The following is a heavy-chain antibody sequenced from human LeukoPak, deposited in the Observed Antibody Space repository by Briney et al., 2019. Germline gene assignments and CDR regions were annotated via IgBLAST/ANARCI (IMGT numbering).Heavy chain of an antibody. CDR3: ARSHTIGDAFDI. J-gene: IGHJ3*02. D-gene: IGHD3-3*01. CDR1: GYTFTSYY. V-gene: IGHV1-46*01. CDR2: INPSGGST. Sequence: ASVKVSCKASGYTFTSYYMHWVRQAPGQGLEWMGIINPSGGSTSYAQKFQGRVTITRDTSASTAYMELSSLRSEDMAVYYCARSHTIGDAFDIWGQGTMVTVSS.